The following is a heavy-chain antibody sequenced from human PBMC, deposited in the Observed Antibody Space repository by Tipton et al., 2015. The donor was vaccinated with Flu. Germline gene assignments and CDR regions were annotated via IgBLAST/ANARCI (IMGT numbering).Heavy chain of an antibody. D-gene: IGHD1-26*01. CDR2: IKQDGSEK. CDR1: GFTFTRDW. V-gene: IGHV3-7*01. Sequence: SLRLSCAASGFTFTRDWLSWVRQTPGKGLEWVANIKQDGSEKYYVDSVKGRFTISRDNARNSLYLQMTSLTAEDTAMYYCARDGVGAGLDYWGQGTLVTVPS. CDR3: ARDGVGAGLDY. J-gene: IGHJ4*02.